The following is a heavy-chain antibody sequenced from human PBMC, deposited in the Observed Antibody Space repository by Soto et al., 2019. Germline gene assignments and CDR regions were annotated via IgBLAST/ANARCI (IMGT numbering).Heavy chain of an antibody. D-gene: IGHD2-2*01. CDR1: GDSVSSNSVA. V-gene: IGHV6-1*01. CDR3: ARTLAYCSSTSCYAPRFDS. CDR2: TYYRSKWYN. J-gene: IGHJ5*01. Sequence: SQTLSLTCAISGDSVSSNSVAWNWIRQSPSRGLEWLGRTYYRSKWYNDYAVSVKSRITINPDTSKNQFSLQLNSVTPEDTAVYYCARTLAYCSSTSCYAPRFDSWGRATLVTVSS.